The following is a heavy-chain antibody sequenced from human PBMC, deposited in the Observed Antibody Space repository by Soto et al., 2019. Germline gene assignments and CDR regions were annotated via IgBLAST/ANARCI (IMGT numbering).Heavy chain of an antibody. CDR1: GGSISSGGYY. V-gene: IGHV4-31*03. D-gene: IGHD3-3*01. J-gene: IGHJ4*02. CDR2: IYYSGST. Sequence: SETLSLTCTVSGGSISSGGYYWSWIRQHPGKGLEWIGYIYYSGSTYYNPSLKSRVTISVDTSKNQFSLKLSSVTAADTAVYYCARGVYGPIFGVVSLDYWDQGTLVTVSS. CDR3: ARGVYGPIFGVVSLDY.